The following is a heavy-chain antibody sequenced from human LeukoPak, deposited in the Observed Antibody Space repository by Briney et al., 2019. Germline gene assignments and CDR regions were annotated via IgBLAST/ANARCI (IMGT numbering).Heavy chain of an antibody. V-gene: IGHV4-4*02. CDR2: IYHSGST. J-gene: IGHJ4*02. CDR3: ARGADSSGYYSIFYFDY. D-gene: IGHD3-22*01. Sequence: SGTLSLTCAVSGGSISSGNWWSWVRQPPGKGLEWIGEIYHSGSTNYNPSLKSRVTISVDTSKNQFSLKLSSVTAADTAVYYCARGADSSGYYSIFYFDYWGQGTLVTVSS. CDR1: GGSISSGNW.